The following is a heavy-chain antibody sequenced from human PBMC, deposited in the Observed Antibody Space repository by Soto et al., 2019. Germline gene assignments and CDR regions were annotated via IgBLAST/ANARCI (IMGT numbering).Heavy chain of an antibody. D-gene: IGHD3-16*02. CDR1: GGSISSGGYS. Sequence: SETLSLTCAVSGGSISSGGYSWSWIRQPPGKGLEWIGYIYHSGSTYYNPSLKSRVTISVDRSKNQFSLKLSSVTAADTAVYYCARALLTYYDYVWGSYRPRWFDPWGQGTLVTVSS. J-gene: IGHJ5*02. CDR3: ARALLTYYDYVWGSYRPRWFDP. CDR2: IYHSGST. V-gene: IGHV4-30-2*01.